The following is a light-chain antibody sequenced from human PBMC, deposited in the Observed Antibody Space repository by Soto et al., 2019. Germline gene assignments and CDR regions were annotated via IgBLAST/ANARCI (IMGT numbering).Light chain of an antibody. Sequence: QSVLTQPASVSGSPGQSITISCTGTSGDVGGYNYVSWYQQHPGKAPKLLIYEVSNRPSGVSNRFSGSKSGNTASLIISGLQAEDEADYYCCSFTSITTYVFGTGTKVTVL. J-gene: IGLJ1*01. CDR2: EVS. CDR1: SGDVGGYNY. V-gene: IGLV2-14*01. CDR3: CSFTSITTYV.